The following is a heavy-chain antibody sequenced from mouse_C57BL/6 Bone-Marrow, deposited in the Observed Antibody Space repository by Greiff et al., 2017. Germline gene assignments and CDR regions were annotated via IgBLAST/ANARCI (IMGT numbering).Heavy chain of an antibody. Sequence: VQLQQSGPGLVQPSQSLSITCTVSGFSLTSYGVHWVRQSPGKGLAWLGVIWSGGSTDYNAAFISRLSISKDNSKSQVFFKMNSLQAYDTAIYYWARGGDYFGSSYHYAMDFWGQGTSVTVSS. CDR1: GFSLTSYG. CDR2: IWSGGST. V-gene: IGHV2-2*01. D-gene: IGHD1-1*01. CDR3: ARGGDYFGSSYHYAMDF. J-gene: IGHJ4*01.